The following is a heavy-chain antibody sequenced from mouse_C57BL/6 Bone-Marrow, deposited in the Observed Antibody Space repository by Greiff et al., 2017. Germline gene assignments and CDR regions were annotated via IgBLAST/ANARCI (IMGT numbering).Heavy chain of an antibody. CDR1: GYTFTSYW. J-gene: IGHJ2*01. D-gene: IGHD2-3*01. V-gene: IGHV1-59*01. Sequence: QVQLQQSGAELVRPGTSVKLSCKASGYTFTSYWMHWVKQRPRQGLDWIGVLDPSDSYTNYNQQFKGKATLTVETSTSTAYMQLSSLTSEDSAVYYCARPGLLYFDYWGQGTTLTVSA. CDR2: LDPSDSYT. CDR3: ARPGLLYFDY.